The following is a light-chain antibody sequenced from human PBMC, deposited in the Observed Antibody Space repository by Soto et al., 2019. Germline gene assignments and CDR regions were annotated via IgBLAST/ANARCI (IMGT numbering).Light chain of an antibody. Sequence: DIVMTQSPDCLAVYLGERATINCKSRQSVLYSSNNKNYLAWYQQKPGQPPKLLIYWASTRESGVPARFSGSGSGTDFTLTISSLQAEDVAVYYCQQYYSTPLTFGGGTKVDI. CDR1: QSVLYSSNNKNY. CDR2: WAS. J-gene: IGKJ4*01. CDR3: QQYYSTPLT. V-gene: IGKV4-1*01.